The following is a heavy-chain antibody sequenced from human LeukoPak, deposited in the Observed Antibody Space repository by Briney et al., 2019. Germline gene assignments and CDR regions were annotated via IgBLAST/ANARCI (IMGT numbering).Heavy chain of an antibody. CDR3: ARHIGGGIEDMDV. D-gene: IGHD3-16*02. Sequence: SETLSLTCTVSGGSIGTYYWSWIRQSPGKGLEWIGYIYVAGTRYNPYLQSRVTISVDRSRNQFFLKMSSVTAADTAVYYCARHIGGGIEDMDVWGKGTKVIVSS. CDR1: GGSIGTYY. V-gene: IGHV4-59*08. J-gene: IGHJ6*03. CDR2: IYVAGT.